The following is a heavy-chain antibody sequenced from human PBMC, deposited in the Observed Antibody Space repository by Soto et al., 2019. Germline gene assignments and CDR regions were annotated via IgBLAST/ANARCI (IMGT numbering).Heavy chain of an antibody. V-gene: IGHV3-74*01. J-gene: IGHJ4*02. Sequence: VQLAESGGGLVQPGGSLKLSCAASGFTFSNHWMHWVRQAPGKGLLWVARISYDGSIRDYADSVKDRFIVSRDNAKNTLDLQMNGLRVDDTAVYYCVRNNWGHAYWGQGTRVTVSS. CDR3: VRNNWGHAY. D-gene: IGHD7-27*01. CDR1: GFTFSNHW. CDR2: ISYDGSIR.